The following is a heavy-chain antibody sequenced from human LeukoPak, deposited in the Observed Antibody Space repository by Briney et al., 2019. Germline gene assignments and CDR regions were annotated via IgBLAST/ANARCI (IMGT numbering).Heavy chain of an antibody. J-gene: IGHJ4*02. CDR3: ASAVAGTFFDY. Sequence: SETLSLTCTVSGGSISSYYWSWIRQPPGKGLEWIGYIYYSGSTNYNPSLKSRVTISVDTSKNQFSLKLSSVTAADTAVYYCASAVAGTFFDYWGQGTLVTVSS. CDR2: IYYSGST. V-gene: IGHV4-59*01. CDR1: GGSISSYY. D-gene: IGHD6-19*01.